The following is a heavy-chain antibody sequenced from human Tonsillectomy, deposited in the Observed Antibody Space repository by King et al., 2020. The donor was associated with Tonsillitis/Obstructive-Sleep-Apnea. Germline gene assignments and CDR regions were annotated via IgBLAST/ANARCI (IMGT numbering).Heavy chain of an antibody. CDR2: INPSGGST. J-gene: IGHJ4*02. CDR3: ARVGYQYDSSGYSYFDY. CDR1: GYTFTDYH. Sequence: QPVQSGAEVKKPGASVKVSCKASGYTFTDYHMHWVRLAPGQGLEWMAIINPSGGSTNYAKKFQDRVTVTRDTSTNTVYMEMSGLRSEDTAVYYCARVGYQYDSSGYSYFDYWGQGTLVSVSS. V-gene: IGHV1-46*01. D-gene: IGHD3-22*01.